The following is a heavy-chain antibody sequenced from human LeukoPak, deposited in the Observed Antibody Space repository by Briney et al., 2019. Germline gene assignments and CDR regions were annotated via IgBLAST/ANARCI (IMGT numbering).Heavy chain of an antibody. Sequence: GGSLRLSCAASGFTFDDYGMSWVRQAPGKGLEWVSGISWNSGSIGYADSVKGRFTISRDNAKNSLYLQMNSLRAEDTALYYCAKDGSNYDYGGNHYFDYWGQGTLVTVSS. V-gene: IGHV3-9*01. CDR2: ISWNSGSI. CDR1: GFTFDDYG. CDR3: AKDGSNYDYGGNHYFDY. J-gene: IGHJ4*02. D-gene: IGHD4-23*01.